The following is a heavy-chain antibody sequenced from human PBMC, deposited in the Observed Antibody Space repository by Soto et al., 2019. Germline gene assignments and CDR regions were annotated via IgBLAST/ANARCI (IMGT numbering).Heavy chain of an antibody. Sequence: EVQLVESGGGLVQPGGSLRLSCAASGFTFSTYWMQWVRQVPGEGLVWVSSISENGGITTYADYVKGRFTISRDNAKNTLYLQMNGLRVEDTAIYYCAREYYSSGTHWGQGTLVTVAT. CDR1: GFTFSTYW. J-gene: IGHJ1*01. D-gene: IGHD3-10*01. V-gene: IGHV3-74*01. CDR2: ISENGGIT. CDR3: AREYYSSGTH.